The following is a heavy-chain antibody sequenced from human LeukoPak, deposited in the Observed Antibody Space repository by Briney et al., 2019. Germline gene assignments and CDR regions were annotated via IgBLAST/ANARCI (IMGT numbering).Heavy chain of an antibody. Sequence: GESLKISCKGSGYSFTSYWIGWVRLMPGKGLEWMGIIYPGDSDTRYSPSFQGQVTISADKSISTAYLQWSSLKASDTAMYYCARIYCGGDCYSGAFDIWGQGTMVTVSS. CDR2: IYPGDSDT. V-gene: IGHV5-51*01. CDR3: ARIYCGGDCYSGAFDI. CDR1: GYSFTSYW. J-gene: IGHJ3*02. D-gene: IGHD2-21*02.